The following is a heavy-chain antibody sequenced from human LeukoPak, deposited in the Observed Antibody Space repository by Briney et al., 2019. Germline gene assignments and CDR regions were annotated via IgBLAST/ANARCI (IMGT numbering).Heavy chain of an antibody. CDR1: GGSISSGGYY. D-gene: IGHD4-23*01. CDR3: ARDRYTVVSWYFDL. J-gene: IGHJ2*01. V-gene: IGHV4-31*03. Sequence: PSETLSLTCTVSGGSISSGGYYWSPIRQHPGEGLEWIGYIYYSGSTYYNPSLKSRVTISVDTSKNQFSLKLSSVTAADTAVYYCARDRYTVVSWYFDLWGRGTLVTVSS. CDR2: IYYSGST.